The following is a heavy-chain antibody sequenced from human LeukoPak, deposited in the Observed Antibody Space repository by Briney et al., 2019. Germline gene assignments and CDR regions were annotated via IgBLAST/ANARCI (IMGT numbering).Heavy chain of an antibody. CDR1: GYTLTKLY. CDR2: FDPEDAKT. J-gene: IGHJ4*02. CDR3: ATSFTTVTTEYFDY. V-gene: IGHV1-24*01. Sequence: ASGKVSCKVSGYTLTKLYMNWVGRAAGKGVEGRGAFDPEDAKTIYAQKFQATVTMTEHTSTDTASMELSSLTSEHTAVYYCATSFTTVTTEYFDYCGQGTLVTVSS. D-gene: IGHD4-17*01.